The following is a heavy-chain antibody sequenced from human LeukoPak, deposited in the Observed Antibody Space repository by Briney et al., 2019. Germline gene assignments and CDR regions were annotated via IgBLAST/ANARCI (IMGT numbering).Heavy chain of an antibody. CDR3: AREATYYYDSTRAFDI. V-gene: IGHV1-46*01. J-gene: IGHJ3*02. CDR2: INPSAGST. CDR1: GYTFTSYY. Sequence: ASVKVSCKAYGYTFTSYYMHWVRQAPGQGLEWMGIINPSAGSTSYAQKFQGRVTMTRDTSTSTVYMELSSLRSEDTAVYYCAREATYYYDSTRAFDIWGQGTMVTVSS. D-gene: IGHD3-22*01.